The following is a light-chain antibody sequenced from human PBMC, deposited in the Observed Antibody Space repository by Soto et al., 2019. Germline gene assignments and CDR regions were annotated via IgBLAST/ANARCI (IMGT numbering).Light chain of an antibody. Sequence: QAVVTQEPSLTVSPGGAVTLTCGSSTGAVTSGHYPYWFQQKPGQAPRTLIYDASNTYSWTPARFSGSLLGGKAALTLSGAQPEDEADYYCLLSYSGARVFGGGTKLTVL. CDR1: TGAVTSGHY. CDR3: LLSYSGARV. V-gene: IGLV7-46*01. J-gene: IGLJ2*01. CDR2: DAS.